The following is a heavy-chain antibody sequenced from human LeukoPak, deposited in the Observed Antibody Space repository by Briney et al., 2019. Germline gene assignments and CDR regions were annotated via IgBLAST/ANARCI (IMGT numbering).Heavy chain of an antibody. CDR2: VYSGGDT. Sequence: GGSLRLSCAASGFTVSSNYMTWIRQAPGERLEWVSIVYSGGDTYYADSVKGRFTMSRDNSKNMLYLQMNSLRAEDTAVYYCARVMGRYCSSTSCYVDYWGQGTLVTVSS. V-gene: IGHV3-53*01. D-gene: IGHD2-2*01. J-gene: IGHJ4*02. CDR3: ARVMGRYCSSTSCYVDY. CDR1: GFTVSSNY.